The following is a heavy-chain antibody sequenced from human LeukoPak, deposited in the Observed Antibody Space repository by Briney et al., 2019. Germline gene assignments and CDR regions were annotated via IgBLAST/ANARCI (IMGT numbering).Heavy chain of an antibody. J-gene: IGHJ4*02. Sequence: HPGGSLRLSCAASGFTFSSYGMHWVRQAPGKGLEWVAVIWYDGSNKYYADSVKGRFTISRDNSKNTLYLQMNSLRAEDTAVYYCARPRDWELLALGDYWGQGTLVTVSS. CDR2: IWYDGSNK. V-gene: IGHV3-33*01. CDR1: GFTFSSYG. CDR3: ARPRDWELLALGDY. D-gene: IGHD1-26*01.